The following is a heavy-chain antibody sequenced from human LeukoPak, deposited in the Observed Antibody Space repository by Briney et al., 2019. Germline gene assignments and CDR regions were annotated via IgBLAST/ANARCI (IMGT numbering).Heavy chain of an antibody. CDR2: IYYSGST. D-gene: IGHD3-9*01. CDR3: ARGFLTGYLYYFDY. V-gene: IGHV4-59*12. J-gene: IGHJ4*02. CDR1: GGSISSYY. Sequence: SETLSLTCTVSGGSISSYYWSWIRQPPGKGLEWIGYIYYSGSTNYNSSLKSRVTISVDKSKNQFSLKLSSVTAADTAVYYCARGFLTGYLYYFDYWGQGTLVTVSS.